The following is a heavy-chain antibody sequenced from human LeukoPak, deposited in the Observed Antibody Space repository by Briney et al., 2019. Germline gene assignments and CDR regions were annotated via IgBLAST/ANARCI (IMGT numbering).Heavy chain of an antibody. CDR3: ARDLDYGGRSNFDH. CDR2: IKSDGSSI. Sequence: PGGSLRLSCAASGFTFSTYWMHWVRQAPGKGLAWVSRIKSDGSSIMYADSVRGRLTISRDNAKNTLYLQMNSLRDEDTAVYYCARDLDYGGRSNFDHWGQGTLVTVSS. D-gene: IGHD4-23*01. CDR1: GFTFSTYW. V-gene: IGHV3-74*03. J-gene: IGHJ4*02.